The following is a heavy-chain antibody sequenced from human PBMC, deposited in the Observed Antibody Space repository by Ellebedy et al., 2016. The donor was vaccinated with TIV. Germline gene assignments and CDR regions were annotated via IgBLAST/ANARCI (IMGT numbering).Heavy chain of an antibody. D-gene: IGHD3-10*01. J-gene: IGHJ6*02. CDR3: ARVPYGSGSYYYYYGMDV. CDR2: INPNSGGT. CDR1: GYTFTGYC. V-gene: IGHV1-2*02. Sequence: ASVKVSXXASGYTFTGYCMHWVRQAPGQGLEWMGWINPNSGGTNYAQKFQGRVTMTRDTSISTAYMELSRLRSDDTAVYYCARVPYGSGSYYYYYGMDVWGQGTTVTVSS.